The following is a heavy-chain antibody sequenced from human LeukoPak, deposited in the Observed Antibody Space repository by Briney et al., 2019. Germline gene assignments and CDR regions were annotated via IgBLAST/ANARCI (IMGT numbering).Heavy chain of an antibody. D-gene: IGHD6-19*01. CDR2: INPNSGGT. CDR3: ARDASGWYSDY. Sequence: ASVKVSCKASGYTFTGYFMHWVRQAPGQGLEWVGWINPNSGGTNFAQKFQGRVTMTTDTSTSTAYMELRSLRSDDTAVYYCARDASGWYSDYWGQGTLVTVSS. CDR1: GYTFTGYF. V-gene: IGHV1-2*02. J-gene: IGHJ4*02.